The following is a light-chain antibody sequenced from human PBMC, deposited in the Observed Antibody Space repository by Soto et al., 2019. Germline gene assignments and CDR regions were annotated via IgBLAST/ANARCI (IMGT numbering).Light chain of an antibody. Sequence: EVVLTQSPATLSLSPGERATLSCRASQSVYSYLAWYQQKPGQAPRLLIFGASSRATGIPERFSGSGSGTDFTLTISRLEPEDFAVYYCQQYATPPRTFGPGTKVDIK. V-gene: IGKV3-20*01. CDR2: GAS. J-gene: IGKJ1*01. CDR1: QSVYSY. CDR3: QQYATPPRT.